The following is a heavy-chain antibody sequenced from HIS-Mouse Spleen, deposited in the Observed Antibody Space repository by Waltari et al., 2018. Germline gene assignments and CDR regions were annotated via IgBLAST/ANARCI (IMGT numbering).Heavy chain of an antibody. V-gene: IGHV1-46*01. CDR2: INPSGGRT. D-gene: IGHD3-10*01. CDR1: GYTFTSYY. J-gene: IGHJ4*02. CDR3: AKGPLLWFGELSG. Sequence: QVQLVQSGAEVKKPGASVKVSCKASGYTFTSYYMHWVRQAPGQGLEWMGIINPSGGRTSYAQKFQGRVTMTRDTSTSTVYMELSSLRSEDTAVYYCAKGPLLWFGELSGWGQGTLVTVS.